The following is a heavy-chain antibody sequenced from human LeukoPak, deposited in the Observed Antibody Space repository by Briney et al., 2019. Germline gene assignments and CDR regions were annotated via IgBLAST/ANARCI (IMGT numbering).Heavy chain of an antibody. CDR1: GFTFSNYL. CDR3: ASDQASDTFTVPFGH. D-gene: IGHD4-17*01. Sequence: PGGSLRLSCVGSGFTFSNYLMNWVRQAPGKGLEWVSFISSTGGTIYYADAVKGRFTVSRDNAKNSLLLQMNSLRAEDSAVYYCASDQASDTFTVPFGHWGQGTLVTVSS. J-gene: IGHJ4*02. CDR2: ISSTGGTI. V-gene: IGHV3-48*01.